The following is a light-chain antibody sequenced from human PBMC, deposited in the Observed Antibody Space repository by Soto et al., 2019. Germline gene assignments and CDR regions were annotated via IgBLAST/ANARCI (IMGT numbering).Light chain of an antibody. V-gene: IGKV1-39*01. CDR2: AAS. CDR1: QTMGYF. J-gene: IGKJ3*01. CDR3: QQDHCNRI. Sequence: DIQMTQSPSSLSASVGARVTITCRASQTMGYFLNWYQQKPGKAPKLLIYAASSLQSGVPSRFSGSGSGTDFTLTITSLQPEDVATYYGQQDHCNRILGPGTRLDIK.